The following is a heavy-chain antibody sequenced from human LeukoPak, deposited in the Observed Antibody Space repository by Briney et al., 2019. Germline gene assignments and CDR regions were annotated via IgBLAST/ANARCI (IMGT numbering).Heavy chain of an antibody. Sequence: GASVKVSCKASGYTFTGYYMHWVRQAPGQGLEWMGQINPNSGGTNYAQKFQGRVTMTRDTSISTAYMELSRLRSDDTAVYYCARDWYSSGWYYFDYWGQGTLVTVSS. CDR2: INPNSGGT. CDR3: ARDWYSSGWYYFDY. D-gene: IGHD6-19*01. CDR1: GYTFTGYY. J-gene: IGHJ4*02. V-gene: IGHV1-2*06.